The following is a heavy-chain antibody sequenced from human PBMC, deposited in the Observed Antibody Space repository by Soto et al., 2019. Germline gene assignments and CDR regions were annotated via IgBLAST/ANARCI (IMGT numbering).Heavy chain of an antibody. D-gene: IGHD3-10*01. V-gene: IGHV1-69*02. J-gene: IGHJ4*02. CDR1: GDTFSFYS. CDR3: ATSYGSGYRAFDY. Sequence: QVQLVQSGAEVKRPGSSVKVSCKASGDTFSFYSINWVRQAPGLGLEWMGRVNPILSLSNYAQRFQGRVTMTADKSTSTPYMVISRLRSEDTAIYYCATSYGSGYRAFDYWGKGAQVIVSS. CDR2: VNPILSLS.